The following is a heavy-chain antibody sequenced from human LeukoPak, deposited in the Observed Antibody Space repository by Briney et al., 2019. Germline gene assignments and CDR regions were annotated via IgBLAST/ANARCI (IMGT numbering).Heavy chain of an antibody. Sequence: SETLSLTCTVSGGSISSYYWSWIRQPAGKGLEWIGRIYTSGNTYYNPSLKSRVTMSIDTSKNQFSLKLSSVTAADTAVYYCARNKRWLQLWAFDIWGQGTMVTVSS. CDR3: ARNKRWLQLWAFDI. J-gene: IGHJ3*02. CDR2: IYTSGNT. D-gene: IGHD5-24*01. CDR1: GGSISSYY. V-gene: IGHV4-4*07.